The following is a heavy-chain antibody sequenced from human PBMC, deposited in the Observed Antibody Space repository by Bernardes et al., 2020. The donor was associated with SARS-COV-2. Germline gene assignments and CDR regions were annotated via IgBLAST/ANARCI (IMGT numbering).Heavy chain of an antibody. V-gene: IGHV3-48*04. CDR1: GFTFSSYS. D-gene: IGHD2-15*01. CDR3: ARGRRAVVAAKYYFDY. CDR2: ISSSSSTI. Sequence: GGSLRLSCAASGFTFSSYSMNWVRQAPGKGLEWVSYISSSSSTIYYADSVKGRFTISRDNAKNSLYLQMNSLRAEDTAVYYCARGRRAVVAAKYYFDYWGQGTLVTVSS. J-gene: IGHJ4*02.